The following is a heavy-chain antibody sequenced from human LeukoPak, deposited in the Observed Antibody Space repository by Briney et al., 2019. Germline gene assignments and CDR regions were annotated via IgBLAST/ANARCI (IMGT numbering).Heavy chain of an antibody. CDR2: IRHDGSYQ. CDR1: RFTFSSYG. CDR3: AKNRDSSDYPRDFDY. D-gene: IGHD3-22*01. J-gene: IGHJ4*02. V-gene: IGHV3-30*02. Sequence: GGSLRLSCAAARFTFSSYGMHWVRQTPGKGLEWVAFIRHDGSYQRYVDSVKGRFTVSRDNSKDTVYRQMNSLRTEDTAVYYCAKNRDSSDYPRDFDYWGQGTLVTVSS.